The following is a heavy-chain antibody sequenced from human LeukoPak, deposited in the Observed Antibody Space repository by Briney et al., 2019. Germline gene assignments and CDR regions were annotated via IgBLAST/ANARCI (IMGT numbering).Heavy chain of an antibody. CDR2: VYHTGAT. CDR3: ARDLGLTISANWFDP. V-gene: IGHV4-38-2*02. D-gene: IGHD3-3*01. Sequence: KSSETLSLTCGVSGYSISSGYFWVWIRQRPGKGLESIGRVYHTGATYYNLSLRSPVTISVATSKTQFSLELNFVTDADTAVYYCARDLGLTISANWFDPWGQGTLVTVSS. J-gene: IGHJ5*02. CDR1: GYSISSGYF.